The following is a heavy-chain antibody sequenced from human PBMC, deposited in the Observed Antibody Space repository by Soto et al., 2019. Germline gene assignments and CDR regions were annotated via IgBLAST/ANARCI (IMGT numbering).Heavy chain of an antibody. J-gene: IGHJ5*02. Sequence: GGSLRLSCAASGFTFSSYSMNWVRQAPGKGLELVSYISSSSSSIYYADSVKGRFTISRDNAKNSLYLQMNSLRAEDTAVYYCARHPERIAQIGWFDPWGQGTLVTVSS. CDR2: ISSSSSSI. D-gene: IGHD6-13*01. CDR1: GFTFSSYS. V-gene: IGHV3-48*01. CDR3: ARHPERIAQIGWFDP.